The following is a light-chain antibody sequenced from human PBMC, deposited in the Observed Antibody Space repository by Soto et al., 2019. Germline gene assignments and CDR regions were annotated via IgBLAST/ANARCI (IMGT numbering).Light chain of an antibody. CDR2: DAS. J-gene: IGKJ3*01. V-gene: IGKV1-33*01. Sequence: DIQMTQSPSSLSASVGDRVTITCQASQDINKNLIWYQQKPGKAPKLLIYDASDLETGVPSRFSGSGSGTGFTFTISSLQPEDFATYYCQQSYSTPHTFGPGTKVDIK. CDR1: QDINKN. CDR3: QQSYSTPHT.